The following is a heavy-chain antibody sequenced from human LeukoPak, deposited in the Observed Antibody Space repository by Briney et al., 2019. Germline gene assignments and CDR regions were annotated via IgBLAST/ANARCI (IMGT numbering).Heavy chain of an antibody. Sequence: GGSLRLSCAAFGFTFNNYAMHWVRQAPGKGLEWVTVISYDGSNKYYADSVKGRFTISRDNSKNTLYLQMNSLRAEDTAVYYCARDGKVEPSGSYYPAAWYYYYGMDVWGKGTTVTVSS. CDR1: GFTFNNYA. CDR2: ISYDGSNK. D-gene: IGHD3-10*01. CDR3: ARDGKVEPSGSYYPAAWYYYYGMDV. V-gene: IGHV3-30*04. J-gene: IGHJ6*04.